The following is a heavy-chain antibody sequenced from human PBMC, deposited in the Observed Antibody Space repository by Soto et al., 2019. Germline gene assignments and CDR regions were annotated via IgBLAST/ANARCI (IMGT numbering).Heavy chain of an antibody. D-gene: IGHD2-15*01. J-gene: IGHJ5*02. CDR2: IIPIFGTA. V-gene: IGHV1-69*01. CDR1: GGTFSSYA. CDR3: ARDGCSGGSCFNNWFDP. Sequence: QVQLVQSGAEVKKPGSSVKVSCKASGGTFSSYAISWVRQAPGQGLEWMGGIIPIFGTANYAQKFQGRVTITADESTSTAYMELSSLRSEDTVVYYCARDGCSGGSCFNNWFDPWGQGTLVTVSS.